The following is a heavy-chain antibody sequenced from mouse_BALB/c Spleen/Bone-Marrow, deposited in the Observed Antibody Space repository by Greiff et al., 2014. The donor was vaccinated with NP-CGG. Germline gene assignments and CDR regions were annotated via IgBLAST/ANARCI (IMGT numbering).Heavy chain of an antibody. D-gene: IGHD1-1*01. Sequence: VMLVESGPGLVQPSQSLSITCTVSGFSLTSYGVHWVRQSPGKGLEWLGVIWSGGSTDYNAAFISRLSISKDNSKSQVFFKMNSLQADDTAIYYCVRNGDYYYFDYWGQGTTLTDSS. CDR3: VRNGDYYYFDY. J-gene: IGHJ2*01. CDR2: IWSGGST. V-gene: IGHV2-2*01. CDR1: GFSLTSYG.